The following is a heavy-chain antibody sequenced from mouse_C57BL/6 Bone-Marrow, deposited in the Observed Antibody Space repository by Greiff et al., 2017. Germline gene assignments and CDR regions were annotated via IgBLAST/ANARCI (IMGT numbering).Heavy chain of an antibody. V-gene: IGHV14-4*01. J-gene: IGHJ4*01. CDR1: GFNIKDDY. CDR2: IDPENGDT. CDR3: TPYYYGSSYYYYAMDY. D-gene: IGHD1-1*01. Sequence: VQLQQSGAELVRPGASVKLSCTASGFNIKDDYMHWVKQRPEQGLEWIGWIDPENGDTEYASKFQGKATITADTSSNTAYLQLSSLTSEDTAVYYCTPYYYGSSYYYYAMDYWGQGTSVTVSS.